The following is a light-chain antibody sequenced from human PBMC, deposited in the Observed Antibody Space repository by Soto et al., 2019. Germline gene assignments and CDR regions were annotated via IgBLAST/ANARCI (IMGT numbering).Light chain of an antibody. J-gene: IGLJ1*01. CDR1: SSNIGAGYD. CDR3: QSYDSSLRTV. CDR2: GNS. Sequence: QSVLTQPPSVSGAPGERVTISCTGSSSNIGAGYDVHWYQQPPGTAPKLLIYGNSNRPSGVPDRFSGSKSGTSASLAITGLQAEDEADYYCQSYDSSLRTVFGTGTKVTVL. V-gene: IGLV1-40*01.